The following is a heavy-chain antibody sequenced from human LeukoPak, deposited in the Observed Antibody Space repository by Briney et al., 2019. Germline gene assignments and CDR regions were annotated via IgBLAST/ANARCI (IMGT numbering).Heavy chain of an antibody. CDR1: RLTFSSYW. V-gene: IGHV3-74*01. CDR2: INSDGSST. Sequence: PGGSLRLSCAASRLTFSSYWMHWVRQAPGKGLVWVSRINSDGSSTNYADSVKGRFTIPRDNAKNTLYLQMNSLRAEDTAVYYCARYDHCSSTSCYPRYYYYMDVWGKGTTVTVSS. D-gene: IGHD2-2*01. J-gene: IGHJ6*03. CDR3: ARYDHCSSTSCYPRYYYYMDV.